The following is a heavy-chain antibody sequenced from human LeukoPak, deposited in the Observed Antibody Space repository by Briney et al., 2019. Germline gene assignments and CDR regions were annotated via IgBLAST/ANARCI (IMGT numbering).Heavy chain of an antibody. CDR3: ARAPPAPYFWSGYYINYYYGMDV. CDR2: IYYSGST. D-gene: IGHD3-3*01. CDR1: GGSVNSGSYY. J-gene: IGHJ6*02. V-gene: IGHV4-61*01. Sequence: KASETLSLTCTVSGGSVNSGSYYWNWIRQPPGKGLEWIGYIYYSGSTNYNPSLKSRVTISVDTSKNQFSLKLSSVTAADTAVYYCARAPPAPYFWSGYYINYYYGMDVWGQGTTVTVSS.